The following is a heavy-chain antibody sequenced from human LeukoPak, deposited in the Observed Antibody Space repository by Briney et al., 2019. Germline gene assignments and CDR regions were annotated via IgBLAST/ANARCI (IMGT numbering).Heavy chain of an antibody. CDR3: ARDVHGDYGSGWFDP. CDR1: GGTFSSYA. V-gene: IGHV1-69*05. J-gene: IGHJ5*02. D-gene: IGHD4-17*01. CDR2: IIPIFGTA. Sequence: SVKVSCKASGGTFSSYAISWVRQAPGQGLEWMGRIIPIFGTANYAQKFQGRVTITTDESTSTAYMELSSLRSEDTAVYYCARDVHGDYGSGWFDPWGQGILVSVSS.